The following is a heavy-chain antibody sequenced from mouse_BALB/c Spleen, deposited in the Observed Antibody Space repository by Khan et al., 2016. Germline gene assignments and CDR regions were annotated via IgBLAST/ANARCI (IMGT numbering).Heavy chain of an antibody. Sequence: EVQLQESGAELVRSGASVKLSCTASVFNFKDYYMHWVKQRPEQGLEWIGWIDPENGDTEYAPKFQGKATMTADKSSNAAYLQISSLTSEDSAVYYCNAIYYCNDVYFDYWGQGTTLTVSS. CDR3: NAIYYCNDVYFDY. CDR1: VFNFKDYY. D-gene: IGHD2-2*01. V-gene: IGHV14-4*02. CDR2: IDPENGDT. J-gene: IGHJ2*01.